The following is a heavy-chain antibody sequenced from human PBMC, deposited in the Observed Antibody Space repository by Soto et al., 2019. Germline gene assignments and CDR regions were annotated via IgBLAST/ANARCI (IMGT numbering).Heavy chain of an antibody. CDR1: GDSISDTRYY. D-gene: IGHD4-17*01. CDR3: ARQVYGDYLGGSWFDP. Sequence: SETLSLTCSVLGDSISDTRYYWGWIRQSPEKDLEWIGSISHDGHAYYNPSLKSRVTLFADTSRNQFSLNMKSVTVADTALYFCARQVYGDYLGGSWFDPWGQGALVTVSS. CDR2: ISHDGHA. J-gene: IGHJ5*02. V-gene: IGHV4-39*01.